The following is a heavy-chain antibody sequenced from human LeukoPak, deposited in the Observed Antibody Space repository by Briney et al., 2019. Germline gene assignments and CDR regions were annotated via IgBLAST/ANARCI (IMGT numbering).Heavy chain of an antibody. CDR1: GYTLTELS. CDR2: FDPEDGET. Sequence: GASVKVSCKVSGYTLTELSMHWVRQAPGKGLEWMGGFDPEDGETIYAQKFQGRVTMTEDTSTDTAYMELSGLRSEDTAVYYCATDSGGDYTGDAFDIWGQGTMVTVSS. D-gene: IGHD4-17*01. CDR3: ATDSGGDYTGDAFDI. V-gene: IGHV1-24*01. J-gene: IGHJ3*02.